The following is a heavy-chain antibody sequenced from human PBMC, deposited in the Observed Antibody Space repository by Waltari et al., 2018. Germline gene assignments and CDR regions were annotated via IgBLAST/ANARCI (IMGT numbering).Heavy chain of an antibody. J-gene: IGHJ4*02. CDR1: GGSIRSSRYS. V-gene: IGHV4-39*01. CDR2: IYYSGST. CDR3: ARHMGAIYFDY. Sequence: QLQLQESGPGLVKPSATLSLTCTVSGGSIRSSRYSWGWIRQPPGKGLEWIGSIYYSGSTYYNPSLKSRVTISVDTSKNQFSLKLSSVTAADTAVYYCARHMGAIYFDYWGQGTLVTVS. D-gene: IGHD1-26*01.